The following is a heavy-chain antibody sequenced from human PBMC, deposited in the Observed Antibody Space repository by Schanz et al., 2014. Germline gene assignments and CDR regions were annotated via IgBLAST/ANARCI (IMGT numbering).Heavy chain of an antibody. J-gene: IGHJ4*02. V-gene: IGHV3-7*01. CDR1: GFTFSSYW. D-gene: IGHD2-2*01. CDR2: IKQDGSER. CDR3: ERFQSPHQPFDY. Sequence: EVQLVESGGGLVQPGGSLRLSCAASGFTFSSYWMSWVRQAPGKGLEWVANIKQDGSERYYVDSVKGRFTISRDNAKNSLYLQMNSLRAGDTAVYYCERFQSPHQPFDYWGQGTLVTVSS.